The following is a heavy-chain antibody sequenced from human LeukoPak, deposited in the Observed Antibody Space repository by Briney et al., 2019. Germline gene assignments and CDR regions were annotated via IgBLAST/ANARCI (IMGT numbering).Heavy chain of an antibody. CDR1: GGSFSGYY. CDR2: INHSGST. D-gene: IGHD6-13*01. V-gene: IGHV4-34*01. J-gene: IGHJ5*02. CDR3: ARGPLYSSSWYGYWFDP. Sequence: SETLSLTCAVYGGSFSGYYWSWIRQPPGKGLEWIGEINHSGSTNYNPSLKSRVTISVDTSKNQFSLKLSSVTAADTAVYYCARGPLYSSSWYGYWFDPWGQGTLVTVSS.